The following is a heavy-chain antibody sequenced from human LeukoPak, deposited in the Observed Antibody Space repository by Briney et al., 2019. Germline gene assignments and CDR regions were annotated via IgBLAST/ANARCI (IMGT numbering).Heavy chain of an antibody. CDR3: ARDPIAAAGTSYFDY. CDR1: GFTFSSYR. Sequence: GGSLRLSCAASGFTFSSYRMNWVRQAPGKGLEWVSSISSSSSYIYYADSVKGRFTISRDNAKNSLYLQMNSLRAEDTAVYYCARDPIAAAGTSYFDYWGQGTLVTVSS. V-gene: IGHV3-21*01. J-gene: IGHJ4*02. D-gene: IGHD6-13*01. CDR2: ISSSSSYI.